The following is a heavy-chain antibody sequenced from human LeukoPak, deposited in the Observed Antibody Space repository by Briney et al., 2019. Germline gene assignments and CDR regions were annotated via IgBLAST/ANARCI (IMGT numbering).Heavy chain of an antibody. CDR2: INHSGST. Sequence: PSETLSLTCAVYGGSFSGYYWSWIRQPPGKGLEWIGEINHSGSTNYNPSLKSRVTISVDTSKNQFSLKLSSVTAADTAVYYCARGALYYYDSSGYFSYWGQGTLVTVSX. CDR1: GGSFSGYY. D-gene: IGHD3-22*01. V-gene: IGHV4-34*01. J-gene: IGHJ4*02. CDR3: ARGALYYYDSSGYFSY.